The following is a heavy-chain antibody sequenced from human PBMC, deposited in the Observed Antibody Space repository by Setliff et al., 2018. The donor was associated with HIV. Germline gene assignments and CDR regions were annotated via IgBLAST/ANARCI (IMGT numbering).Heavy chain of an antibody. V-gene: IGHV5-51*01. CDR2: IYPGDSDN. D-gene: IGHD6-19*01. CDR1: GYIFNNFW. Sequence: GESLKISWKGAGYIFNNFWIAWVRQMPGKGLEWMGIIYPGDSDNRYSPSCEGQVTISADKSINTAYLQWSSLKASATAMYYCARNSAEATNWFDPWGQGTLVTVSS. CDR3: ARNSAEATNWFDP. J-gene: IGHJ5*02.